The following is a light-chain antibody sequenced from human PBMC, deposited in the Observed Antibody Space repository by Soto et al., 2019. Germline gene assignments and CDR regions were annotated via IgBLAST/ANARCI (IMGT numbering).Light chain of an antibody. CDR3: GTWDTSLSAVV. CDR2: DNN. Sequence: QSVLTQPPSVSAAPGQTVTISCSGGSSNIGNNYVSWYQHLPGTAPKLLIYDNNERPSGIPDRFSGSKSGTSATLGITGLQTGDEADYYCGTWDTSLSAVVFGGGTKLTVL. V-gene: IGLV1-51*01. CDR1: SSNIGNNY. J-gene: IGLJ2*01.